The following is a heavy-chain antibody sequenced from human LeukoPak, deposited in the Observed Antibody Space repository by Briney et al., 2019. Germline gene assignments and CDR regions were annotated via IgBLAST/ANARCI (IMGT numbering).Heavy chain of an antibody. J-gene: IGHJ5*02. Sequence: GASVKVSCKASGYTFTSYGISWVRQAPGQGLEWMGWISAYNGNTNYAQKLQGRVTMTTDTSTSTAYMERRSLRSDDTAVYYCARDLKLRYFDWLLPNWFDPWGQGTLVTVSS. D-gene: IGHD3-9*01. CDR3: ARDLKLRYFDWLLPNWFDP. V-gene: IGHV1-18*01. CDR2: ISAYNGNT. CDR1: GYTFTSYG.